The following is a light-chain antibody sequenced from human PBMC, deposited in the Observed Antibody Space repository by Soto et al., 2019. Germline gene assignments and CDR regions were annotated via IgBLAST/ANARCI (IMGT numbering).Light chain of an antibody. J-gene: IGLJ3*02. CDR3: CSYVGSSTFEKV. V-gene: IGLV2-23*02. CDR2: EVN. Sequence: QSALTQPASVSGSPGQSITISCTGTSSDVGRYNLVSWYQQHPGKAPKLMIYEVNKRPSGVSNRFSGSKSGNTVSLTISGLQAEDEADYYCCSYVGSSTFEKVFGGGTKLTVL. CDR1: SSDVGRYNL.